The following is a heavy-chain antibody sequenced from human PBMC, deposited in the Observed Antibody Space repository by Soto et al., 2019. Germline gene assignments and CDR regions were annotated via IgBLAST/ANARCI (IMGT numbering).Heavy chain of an antibody. D-gene: IGHD5-12*01. V-gene: IGHV1-69*12. CDR1: GGTINSYA. CDR2: IIPIFGTP. J-gene: IGHJ4*02. Sequence: QVLLVQSGAEVKKPGSSVKVSCKASGGTINSYAFSWVRQAPGQGLEWMGGIIPIFGTPNYAQKFQGRVTITADESTSTAYMELSGLRSEDTAVYYCASRSENGYNYDFDYWGQGTLVTVSS. CDR3: ASRSENGYNYDFDY.